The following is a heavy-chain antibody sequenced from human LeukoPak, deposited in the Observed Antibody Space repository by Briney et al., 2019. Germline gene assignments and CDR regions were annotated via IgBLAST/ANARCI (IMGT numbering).Heavy chain of an antibody. CDR2: INPDSGGT. CDR3: AREKISGYRFSYGIDV. CDR1: GYTFTGYY. D-gene: IGHD5-18*01. V-gene: IGHV1-2*02. J-gene: IGHJ6*02. Sequence: EASVKVSCKASGYTFTGYYMHWVRQAPGQGLEWMGWINPDSGGTNYAQKFQGRVTMTRDTSISTAYMELSRLRSDDTAVYYCAREKISGYRFSYGIDVWGQGTTVTVSS.